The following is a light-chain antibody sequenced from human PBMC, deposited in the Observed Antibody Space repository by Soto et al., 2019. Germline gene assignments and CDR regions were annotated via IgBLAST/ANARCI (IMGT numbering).Light chain of an antibody. CDR2: DVS. J-gene: IGLJ2*01. V-gene: IGLV2-14*01. CDR3: SSYTGSSTYVV. Sequence: QSALTQPASVSGSPGQSITISCTGTSSDVGGYNYVSWYQQHPGKAPKLIIYDVSNRPSGVSNRFSGSKSANTASLTISGLQAEDEADYYCSSYTGSSTYVVFGGGTKLTVL. CDR1: SSDVGGYNY.